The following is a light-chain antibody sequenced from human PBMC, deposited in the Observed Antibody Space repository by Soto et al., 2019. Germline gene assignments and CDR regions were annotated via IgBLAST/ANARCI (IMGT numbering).Light chain of an antibody. CDR2: DNT. J-gene: IGLJ1*01. CDR3: QSYDSNMSARYV. Sequence: VLTQPASLSGSPGQSIAISCPGTRSDVGAYNYVSWYQQHPGKAPKLLISDNTNRPSGVPDRFSGSKSGTSASLAITGLQAEDEGDYYCQSYDSNMSARYVFGTGTKVTVL. CDR1: RSDVGAYNY. V-gene: IGLV2-14*03.